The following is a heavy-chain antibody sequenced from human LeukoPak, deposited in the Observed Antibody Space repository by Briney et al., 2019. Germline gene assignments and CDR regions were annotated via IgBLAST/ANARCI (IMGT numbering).Heavy chain of an antibody. D-gene: IGHD3-16*01. CDR3: ARGLAGRDAFDN. Sequence: SDTLSLTCTVSGGSMTSYYWNWIRQPPGKGLEWIGYIFYSGNTNYNPSLGSRVTISEDTSRNQFSLKLNSLTAADTAVYFCARGLAGRDAFDNWGQGTMVTVSS. CDR1: GGSMTSYY. V-gene: IGHV4-59*01. CDR2: IFYSGNT. J-gene: IGHJ3*02.